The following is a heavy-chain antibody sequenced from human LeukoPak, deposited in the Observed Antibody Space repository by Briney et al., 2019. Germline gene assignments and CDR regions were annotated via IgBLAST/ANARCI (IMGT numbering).Heavy chain of an antibody. CDR2: ISGSGGST. D-gene: IGHD6-19*01. CDR1: GFTFSSYA. J-gene: IGHJ4*02. V-gene: IGHV3-23*01. CDR3: ANSRQWLATGNFDY. Sequence: GESLKISCAASGFTFSSYAMSWVRQAPGKGLEWVSAISGSGGSTYYADSVKGRFTISRDNSKNTLYLQMNSLRAEDTAVYYCANSRQWLATGNFDYWGQGTLVTVSS.